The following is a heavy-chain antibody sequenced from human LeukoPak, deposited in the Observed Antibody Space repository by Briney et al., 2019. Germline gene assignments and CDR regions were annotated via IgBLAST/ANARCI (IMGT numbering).Heavy chain of an antibody. V-gene: IGHV3-23*01. CDR3: ARVVYSSSSSDY. J-gene: IGHJ4*02. CDR2: ISDTGYWT. D-gene: IGHD6-13*01. CDR1: GFTFSTHA. Sequence: GGSLRLSCAASGFTFSTHAFSWVRQAPGKGLEWVSAISDTGYWTFYADSVKGRFTISRDNSKNTLYLQMNSLRAEDTAVYYCARVVYSSSSSDYWGQGTLVTVSS.